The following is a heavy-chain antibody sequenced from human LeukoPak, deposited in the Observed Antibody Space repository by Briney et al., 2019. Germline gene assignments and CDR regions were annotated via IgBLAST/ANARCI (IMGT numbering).Heavy chain of an antibody. V-gene: IGHV3-48*03. Sequence: GGSVRLSCAASGFSFSDYEMNWVRQAPGKGLEWVSYISRSGSMIYYADSVKGRFTISRDNAKNSLYLQMNSLRAEDTAVYFCARDYIMDYWGQGTLVTVSS. D-gene: IGHD3-10*01. CDR3: ARDYIMDY. CDR2: ISRSGSMI. J-gene: IGHJ4*02. CDR1: GFSFSDYE.